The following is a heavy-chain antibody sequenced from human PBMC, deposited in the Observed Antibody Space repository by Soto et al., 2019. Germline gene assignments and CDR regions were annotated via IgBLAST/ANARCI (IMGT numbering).Heavy chain of an antibody. CDR2: INAYNGNT. CDR3: PRDFGSRGWYGAFEI. J-gene: IGHJ3*02. V-gene: IGHV1-18*01. Sequence: APVKVSCKASGYTFTSYGISCLRQAPGQRLEWMGWINAYNGNTNYSQKIQGRVTITRDTSTSTAYMELSSLRSEDTAVYYCPRDFGSRGWYGAFEIRGQGTMVTVSS. D-gene: IGHD6-19*01. CDR1: GYTFTSYG.